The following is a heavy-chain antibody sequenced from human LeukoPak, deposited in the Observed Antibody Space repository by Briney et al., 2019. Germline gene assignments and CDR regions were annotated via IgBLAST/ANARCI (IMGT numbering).Heavy chain of an antibody. J-gene: IGHJ4*02. CDR1: GLTVSSNY. CDR3: AMGSSWYVLFDY. Sequence: PGGSLRLSCAASGLTVSSNYMSWVRQAPGKGLEWVSVIYSGGSTYYADSAKGRFTISRDNSKNTLYLQMNSLRAEDTAVYYCAMGSSWYVLFDYWGQGTLVTVSS. CDR2: IYSGGST. V-gene: IGHV3-53*01. D-gene: IGHD6-13*01.